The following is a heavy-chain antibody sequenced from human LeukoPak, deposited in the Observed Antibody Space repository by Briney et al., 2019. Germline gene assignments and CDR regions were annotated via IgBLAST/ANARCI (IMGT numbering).Heavy chain of an antibody. CDR2: IYYSGST. V-gene: IGHV4-59*01. J-gene: IGHJ4*02. Sequence: SETLSLTCTVSGGSISTYYWNWIRQPPGKGLEWIRYIYYSGSTNYNPSLKSRVTISVDTSKNQFSLNLTSVTAADTAVYYCARRGIRQTFDNWGQGTLVTVSS. D-gene: IGHD3-3*02. CDR3: ARRGIRQTFDN. CDR1: GGSISTYY.